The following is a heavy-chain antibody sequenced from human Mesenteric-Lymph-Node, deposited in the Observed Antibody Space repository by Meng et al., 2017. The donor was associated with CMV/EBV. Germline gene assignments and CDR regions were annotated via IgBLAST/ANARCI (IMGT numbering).Heavy chain of an antibody. CDR2: ISYDGAHE. D-gene: IGHD1-20*01. CDR3: AKALTYNWFDP. CDR1: GFTFSSYA. V-gene: IGHV3-30-3*01. Sequence: GGSLRLSCAASGFTFSSYAMHWIRQAPGKGLEWVALISYDGAHEYYPDSVKGRFTISRDNSKNTLYLQMNSLRAEDTAVYYCAKALTYNWFDPWGQGTPVTVSS. J-gene: IGHJ5*02.